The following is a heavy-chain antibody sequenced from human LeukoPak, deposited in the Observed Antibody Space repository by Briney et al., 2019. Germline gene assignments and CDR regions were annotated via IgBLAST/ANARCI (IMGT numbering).Heavy chain of an antibody. CDR3: TREDPQTTVPEGMDV. CDR1: GGSISYYY. CDR2: IYYSGTT. J-gene: IGHJ6*02. V-gene: IGHV4-59*01. D-gene: IGHD4-17*01. Sequence: PSETLSLTCTVSGGSISYYYWSWIRQSPGKGLEWIGYIYYSGTTNYNPSLKSRVTISVDTSKNQFSLQLRSVTAADTAVYYCTREDPQTTVPEGMDVWGQGTTVTVSS.